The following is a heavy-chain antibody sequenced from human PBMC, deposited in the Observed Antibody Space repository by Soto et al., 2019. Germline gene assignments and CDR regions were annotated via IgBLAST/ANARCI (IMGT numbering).Heavy chain of an antibody. CDR1: GFTFSSYG. CDR3: ANLAAAGNDYYYYGMDV. V-gene: IGHV3-30*18. J-gene: IGHJ6*02. CDR2: ISYDGSNK. Sequence: QVQLVESGGGVVQPGRSLRLSCAASGFTFSSYGMHWVRQAPGKGLEWVAVISYDGSNKYYADSVKGRFTISRDNSKNXXLLKMNSLRAEDTSVYYCANLAAAGNDYYYYGMDVSGQGTTVTVSS. D-gene: IGHD6-13*01.